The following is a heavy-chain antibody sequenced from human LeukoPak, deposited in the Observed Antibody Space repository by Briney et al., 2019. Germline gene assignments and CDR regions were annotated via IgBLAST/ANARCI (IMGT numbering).Heavy chain of an antibody. CDR1: GFTFSTYA. D-gene: IGHD3-10*01. CDR3: AKGRMVRGVLDY. J-gene: IGHJ4*02. V-gene: IGHV3-23*01. Sequence: GSLRLSCAASGFTFSTYAMSWVRQAPGKGLQWVSTITDTGGLTYYPDSVKGRFTISRDNSKNTLYVQMNSLRAEDTAVYYCAKGRMVRGVLDYWGQGTLVTVSS. CDR2: ITDTGGLT.